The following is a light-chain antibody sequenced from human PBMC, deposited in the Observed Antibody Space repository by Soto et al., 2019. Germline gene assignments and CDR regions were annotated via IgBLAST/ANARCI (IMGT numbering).Light chain of an antibody. J-gene: IGKJ2*01. CDR2: GAS. CDR1: QSVNSD. Sequence: EIVVTQSPATLSVSPGERATLSCWASQSVNSDLAWYQQKPGQAPRLLIYGASTRATGIPARFSGSGSGTDFTLTISRLQSEDFAVYYCQQYNNWPPYTFGQGTKVDIK. V-gene: IGKV3-15*01. CDR3: QQYNNWPPYT.